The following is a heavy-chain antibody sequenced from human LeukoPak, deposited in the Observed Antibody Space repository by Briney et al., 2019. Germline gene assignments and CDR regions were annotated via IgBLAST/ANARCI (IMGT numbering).Heavy chain of an antibody. Sequence: SVKVSCKASGGTFSSYAISWVRQAPGQGLEWMGGVIPIFGTANYAQKFQGRVTITTDESTSTAYMELSSLRSEDTAVYYCAREAGSYFSYYYMDVWGKGTTVTVSS. CDR2: VIPIFGTA. J-gene: IGHJ6*03. CDR3: AREAGSYFSYYYMDV. CDR1: GGTFSSYA. V-gene: IGHV1-69*05. D-gene: IGHD1-26*01.